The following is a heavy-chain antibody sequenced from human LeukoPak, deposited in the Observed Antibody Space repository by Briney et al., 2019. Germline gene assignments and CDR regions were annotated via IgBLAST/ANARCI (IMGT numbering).Heavy chain of an antibody. CDR3: AKSHSVAVAGTYSTYYFDS. V-gene: IGHV3-23*01. CDR2: ISGSGAST. J-gene: IGHJ4*02. CDR1: GFTFSSFA. D-gene: IGHD6-19*01. Sequence: PGESLRLSCAASGFTFSSFAMSGVRQAPGRGLEWVSSISGSGASTYYADSVKGRFTISRDNSRNTLYLQMSSLRAEDTAVYYCAKSHSVAVAGTYSTYYFDSWGQGTLVTVSS.